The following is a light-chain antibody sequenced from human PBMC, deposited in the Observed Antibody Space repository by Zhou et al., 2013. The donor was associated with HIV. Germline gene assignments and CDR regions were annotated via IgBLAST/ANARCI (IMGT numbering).Light chain of an antibody. Sequence: DIVLTQTPLSLPVTPGEPASISCRSSQSLFDSDDGNTYLDWYLQKPGQPPQLLLYEVSNRFSGVPDRFRGSGSGTDFTLKISRVEAEDVGVYYCMQSIQLPLTFGQGTRLESK. CDR1: QSLFDSDDGNTY. CDR2: EVS. CDR3: MQSIQLPLT. V-gene: IGKV2D-29*01. J-gene: IGKJ5*01.